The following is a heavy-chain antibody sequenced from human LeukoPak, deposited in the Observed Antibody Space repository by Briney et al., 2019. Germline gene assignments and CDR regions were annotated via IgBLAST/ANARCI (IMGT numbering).Heavy chain of an antibody. V-gene: IGHV3-64*04. Sequence: GGSLRLSCSASGFTFSSYAMHWVRQAPGKGLEYVSAISSNGGTTYYADSVKGRFTISRDNSKNTLYLQMNSLRAEDTAVYYCARTYVLRYFDWLYFDYWGQGTLVTVSS. CDR1: GFTFSSYA. J-gene: IGHJ4*02. CDR3: ARTYVLRYFDWLYFDY. D-gene: IGHD3-9*01. CDR2: ISSNGGTT.